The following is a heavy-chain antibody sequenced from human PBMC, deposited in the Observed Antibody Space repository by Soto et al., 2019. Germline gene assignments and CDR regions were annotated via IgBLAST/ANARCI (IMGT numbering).Heavy chain of an antibody. CDR2: IYYTGST. CDR3: LWLYGSGRLYSAY. Sequence: SETLSLTCTVSGGSISGYYWSWIRQPPGKGLEWIGYIYYTGSTNYNPSLKSRVIISIDTSKNQFSLTLSSVTAADTAVYYFLWLYGSGRLYSAYWGQGTLVPVSS. J-gene: IGHJ4*02. D-gene: IGHD3-10*01. V-gene: IGHV4-59*08. CDR1: GGSISGYY.